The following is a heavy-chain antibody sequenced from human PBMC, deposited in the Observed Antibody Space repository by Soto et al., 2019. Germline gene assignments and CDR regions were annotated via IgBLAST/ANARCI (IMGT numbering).Heavy chain of an antibody. D-gene: IGHD1-26*01. Sequence: QVQLQESGPGLVQPSQTLSLACTVSGGSITTVGNYWSWIRQFPGKGLEWIGHISYSGSTNSNPSLRRRLSMSVDTSKNQFSLDLSSVTAADTAVYYCARILGSGNYLGIFDAFDIWGQGTVVTVSS. V-gene: IGHV4-31*03. J-gene: IGHJ3*02. CDR3: ARILGSGNYLGIFDAFDI. CDR1: GGSITTVGNY. CDR2: ISYSGST.